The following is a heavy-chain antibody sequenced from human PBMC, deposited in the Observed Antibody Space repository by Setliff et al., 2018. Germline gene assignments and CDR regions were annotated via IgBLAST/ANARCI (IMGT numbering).Heavy chain of an antibody. CDR2: VYYSGST. Sequence: PSETLSLTCAVSDFSVSSNYYWGWIRQPPGKGLEWIANVYYSGSTYYSPSLKSRVTMSVDTSKTQFSLNLYSVTAADTAVYYCARTSPGRYFDLWGRGTLVTVSS. CDR1: DFSVSSNYY. CDR3: ARTSPGRYFDL. V-gene: IGHV4-38-2*01. J-gene: IGHJ2*01.